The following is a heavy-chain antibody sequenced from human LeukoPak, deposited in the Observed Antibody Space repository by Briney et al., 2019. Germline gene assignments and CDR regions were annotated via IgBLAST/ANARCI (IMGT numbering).Heavy chain of an antibody. Sequence: GGSLRLSCAASEFTFSSYAMSWVRQAPGKGLEWVSAISGSGGSTYYADSVKGRFTISRDNTKNTLYLQMNSLRAEDTAVYYCAKEQWLVRYFQHWGQGTLVTVSS. D-gene: IGHD6-19*01. J-gene: IGHJ1*01. V-gene: IGHV3-23*01. CDR3: AKEQWLVRYFQH. CDR2: ISGSGGST. CDR1: EFTFSSYA.